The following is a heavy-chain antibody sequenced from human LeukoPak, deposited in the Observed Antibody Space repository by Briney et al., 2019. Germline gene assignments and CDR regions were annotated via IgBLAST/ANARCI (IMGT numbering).Heavy chain of an antibody. CDR1: GFTFSSYW. D-gene: IGHD6-19*01. CDR3: ARIRSGWYVGTFDY. Sequence: GGSLRLSCAASGFTFSSYWMSWVRQAPGKGLEWVANIKQDGSEKYYVDSVKGRFTISRDSAKNSLYLQMNSLRAEDTAVYYCARIRSGWYVGTFDYWGQGTLVTVSS. CDR2: IKQDGSEK. V-gene: IGHV3-7*01. J-gene: IGHJ4*02.